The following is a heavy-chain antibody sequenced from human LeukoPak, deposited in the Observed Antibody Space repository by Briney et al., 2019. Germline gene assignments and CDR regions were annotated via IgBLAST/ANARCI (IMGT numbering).Heavy chain of an antibody. Sequence: SQTLSLTCTVSGGSISGYYWSWIRHPAGKGLEWIWRISTSGSTHYSPSLKSRVTMSLDTSRNRFSLNLSPVAAADTAVYYCAREGQQRPLGYWGRGTLVTVSS. V-gene: IGHV4-4*07. CDR3: AREGQQRPLGY. CDR1: GGSISGYY. D-gene: IGHD6-25*01. CDR2: ISTSGST. J-gene: IGHJ4*01.